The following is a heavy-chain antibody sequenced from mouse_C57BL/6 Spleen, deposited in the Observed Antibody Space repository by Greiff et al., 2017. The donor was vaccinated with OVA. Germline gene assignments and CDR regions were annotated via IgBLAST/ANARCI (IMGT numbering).Heavy chain of an antibody. J-gene: IGHJ1*03. D-gene: IGHD2-2*01. CDR1: GYSITSGYY. CDR2: ISYDGSN. Sequence: EVHLVESGPGLVKPSQSLSLTCSVTGYSITSGYYWNWIRQFPGNKLEWMGYISYDGSNNYNPSLKNRISITRDTSKNQFFLKLNSVTTEDTATYYCARDGYYRYFDVWGTGTTVTVSS. V-gene: IGHV3-6*01. CDR3: ARDGYYRYFDV.